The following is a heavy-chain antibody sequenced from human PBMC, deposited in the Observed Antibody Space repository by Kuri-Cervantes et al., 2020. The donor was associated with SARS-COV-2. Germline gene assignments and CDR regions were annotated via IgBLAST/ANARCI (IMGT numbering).Heavy chain of an antibody. D-gene: IGHD2-2*02. CDR1: GGSISSYY. V-gene: IGHV4-59*12. CDR2: IYYSGST. CDR3: AREYCSSTSFYNDAFDI. Sequence: SETLSLTCTVSGGSISSYYWSWIRQPPGKGLEWIGYIYYSGSTNYNPSLKSRVTISVDTSKNQFSLKLSSVTAADTAVYYCAREYCSSTSFYNDAFDIWGQGAMVTVSS. J-gene: IGHJ3*02.